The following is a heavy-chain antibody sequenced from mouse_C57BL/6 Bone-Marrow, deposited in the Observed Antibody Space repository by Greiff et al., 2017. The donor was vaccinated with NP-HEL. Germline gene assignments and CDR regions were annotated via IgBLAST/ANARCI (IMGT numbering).Heavy chain of an antibody. CDR3: ARWRGYYGSSYDYAMDY. CDR2: IDPSDSYT. J-gene: IGHJ4*01. D-gene: IGHD1-1*01. V-gene: IGHV1-50*01. Sequence: QVQLKQPGAELVKPGASVKLSCKASGYTFTSYWMQWVKQRPGQGLEWIGEIDPSDSYTNYNQKFKGKATLTVDTSSSTAYMQLSSLTSEDSAVYYCARWRGYYGSSYDYAMDYWGQGTSVTVSS. CDR1: GYTFTSYW.